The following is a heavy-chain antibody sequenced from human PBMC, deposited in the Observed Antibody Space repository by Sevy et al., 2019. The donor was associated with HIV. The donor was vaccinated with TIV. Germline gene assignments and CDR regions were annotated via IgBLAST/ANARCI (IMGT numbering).Heavy chain of an antibody. V-gene: IGHV4-39*01. CDR1: GGSISSSSYY. J-gene: IGHJ6*02. Sequence: SETLSLTCTVSGGSISSSSYYWGWIRQPPGKGLEWIGSIYYSGSTYYNPSLKSRVTISVDTSKNQFSLKLSSVTAAHTAVYYCARRQGFLEANYYYGMDVWGQGTTVTVSS. CDR3: ARRQGFLEANYYYGMDV. CDR2: IYYSGST. D-gene: IGHD3-3*01.